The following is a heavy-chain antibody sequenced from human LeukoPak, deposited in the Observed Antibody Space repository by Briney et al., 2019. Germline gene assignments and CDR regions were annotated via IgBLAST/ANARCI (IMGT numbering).Heavy chain of an antibody. Sequence: GGSLRPSCAASGFIFSSYGMHWVRQAPGKGLEWVAVIWHDGSNRHYVDSVKGRFTISRDNPKSTLYLQMNSLRAEDTAVYYCVRVVTVSNTDPAFDIWGRGTLVTVSS. CDR3: VRVVTVSNTDPAFDI. CDR2: IWHDGSNR. D-gene: IGHD2-21*02. J-gene: IGHJ3*02. V-gene: IGHV3-33*01. CDR1: GFIFSSYG.